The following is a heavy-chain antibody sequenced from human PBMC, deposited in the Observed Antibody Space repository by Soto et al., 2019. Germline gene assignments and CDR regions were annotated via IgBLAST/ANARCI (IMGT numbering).Heavy chain of an antibody. V-gene: IGHV3-23*01. J-gene: IGHJ4*02. Sequence: GGSLRLSCAASGVTFSSYAMSWVRQAPGKGLEWVSAISGSGGSTYYADSVKGRFTISRDNSKNTLYLQMNSLRAEDTAVYYRAKGGITIFGVVIDYFDYWGQGTLVTVSS. CDR1: GVTFSSYA. CDR3: AKGGITIFGVVIDYFDY. CDR2: ISGSGGST. D-gene: IGHD3-3*01.